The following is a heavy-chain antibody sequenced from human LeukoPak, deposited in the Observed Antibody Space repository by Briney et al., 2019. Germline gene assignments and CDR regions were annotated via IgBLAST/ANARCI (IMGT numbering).Heavy chain of an antibody. CDR2: INWNGGST. Sequence: RLGGSLRLSCAASGFTFDDYGMSWVRQAPGKGLEWVSGINWNGGSTGYADSVKGRFTISRDNAKNSLYLQMNSLRAEDTALYYCARWGYYYDRSGYYHGIDYWGQGTLVTVSS. J-gene: IGHJ4*02. CDR3: ARWGYYYDRSGYYHGIDY. V-gene: IGHV3-20*04. CDR1: GFTFDDYG. D-gene: IGHD3-22*01.